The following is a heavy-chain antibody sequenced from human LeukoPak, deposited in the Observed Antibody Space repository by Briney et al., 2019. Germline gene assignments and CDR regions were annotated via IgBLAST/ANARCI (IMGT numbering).Heavy chain of an antibody. J-gene: IGHJ4*02. CDR3: ARDGSGAVGATFRFAASVYFDS. D-gene: IGHD1-26*01. CDR2: VYYSGST. CDR1: GGSISSSSYY. V-gene: IGHV4-39*02. Sequence: PSETLSLTCTVSGGSISSSSYYWGWIRQPPGKGLEWIGSVYYSGSTYYNPSLKSRVTISVDTSKNQFSLRLTSVTAADTAVYYCARDGSGAVGATFRFAASVYFDSWGQGTLVTVSS.